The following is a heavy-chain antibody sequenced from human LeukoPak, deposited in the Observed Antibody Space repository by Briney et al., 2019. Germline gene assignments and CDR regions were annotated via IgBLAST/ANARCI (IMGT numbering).Heavy chain of an antibody. CDR3: ARGIAVAGTPPYYYYYYMDV. J-gene: IGHJ6*03. CDR1: GFTFSSYG. D-gene: IGHD6-19*01. CDR2: ISSSSSYI. V-gene: IGHV3-21*01. Sequence: PGGSLRLSCAASGFTFSSYGMNWVRQAPGKGLEWVSSISSSSSYIYYADSVKGRFTISRDNAKNSLYLQMNSLRAEDTAVYYCARGIAVAGTPPYYYYYYMDVWGKGTTVTVSS.